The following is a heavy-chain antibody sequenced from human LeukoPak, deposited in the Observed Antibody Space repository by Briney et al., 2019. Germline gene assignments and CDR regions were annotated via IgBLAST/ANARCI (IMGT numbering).Heavy chain of an antibody. Sequence: GASVKVSCMASGYTFTSYGISWVRQAPGQGREWMGWISAYNGNTNYAQKLQGRVTLTTDTSTSTAYMEPRRQSSDSTDAYYCARDRTFLPVREGGTSYYYGMDVWGQGTTVTVSS. CDR2: ISAYNGNT. J-gene: IGHJ6*02. D-gene: IGHD2-15*01. CDR1: GYTFTSYG. V-gene: IGHV1-18*01. CDR3: ARDRTFLPVREGGTSYYYGMDV.